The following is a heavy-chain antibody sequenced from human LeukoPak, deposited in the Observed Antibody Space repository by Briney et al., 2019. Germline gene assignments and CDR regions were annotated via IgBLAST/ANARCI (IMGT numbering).Heavy chain of an antibody. CDR3: ARGDLRAYCGGDCIDDSDI. V-gene: IGHV1-8*03. CDR1: RYTFSSYD. CDR2: MNPNSGNT. D-gene: IGHD2-21*02. Sequence: ASVKVSCKASRYTFSSYDSNWVRPATGQGLEWMGWMNPNSGNTGYAQKFQGRVTITRNTSISTAYMELSSLRSEDTAVYYCARGDLRAYCGGDCIDDSDIWGQGTMVTVSS. J-gene: IGHJ3*02.